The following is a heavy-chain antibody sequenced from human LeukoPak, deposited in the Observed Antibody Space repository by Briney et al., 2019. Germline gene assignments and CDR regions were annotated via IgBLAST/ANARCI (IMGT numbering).Heavy chain of an antibody. V-gene: IGHV1-24*01. CDR3: ATDYYYDSSGSYYTVDY. D-gene: IGHD3-22*01. J-gene: IGHJ4*02. Sequence: GGSLRLSCSASGFTFTTYGMNWVRQAPGKGLEWMGGFDPEDGETFYAQKFQGRVTMTEDTSTDTAYMELSSLRSEDTAVYYCATDYYYDSSGSYYTVDYWGQGTLVTVSS. CDR2: FDPEDGET. CDR1: GFTFTTYG.